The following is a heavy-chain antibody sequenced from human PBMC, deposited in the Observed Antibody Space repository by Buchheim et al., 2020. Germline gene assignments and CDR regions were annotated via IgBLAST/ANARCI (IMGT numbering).Heavy chain of an antibody. D-gene: IGHD2-8*01. J-gene: IGHJ6*02. CDR2: IHTDGSSI. CDR3: TRGGVRYGMDV. Sequence: EVQLVESGGGLVQPGGSLRLSCAASGFSITSSSMFWVRHAPGKGLMWVSQIHTDGSSITYADSVKGRFTMSRDSAKNTLYLQMNRLGDEDTSVYYCTRGGVRYGMDVWGQGTT. CDR1: GFSITSSS. V-gene: IGHV3-74*03.